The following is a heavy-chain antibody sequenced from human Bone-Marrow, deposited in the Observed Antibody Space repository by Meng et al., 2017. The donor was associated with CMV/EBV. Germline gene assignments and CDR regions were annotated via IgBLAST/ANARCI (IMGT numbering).Heavy chain of an antibody. Sequence: SETLSLTCAVYGGSFSGYYWSWIRQPPGKGLEWIGEINHSGSTNYNPSLKSRVTISVDTSKNQFSLKLSSVTAADTAVYYCAREPLYCSSTSCYNWFDPWGQGTLVTVSS. CDR3: AREPLYCSSTSCYNWFDP. D-gene: IGHD2-2*01. V-gene: IGHV4-34*01. CDR1: GGSFSGYY. J-gene: IGHJ5*02. CDR2: INHSGST.